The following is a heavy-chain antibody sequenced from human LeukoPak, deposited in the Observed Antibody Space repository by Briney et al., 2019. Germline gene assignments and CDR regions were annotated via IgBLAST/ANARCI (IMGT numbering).Heavy chain of an antibody. Sequence: PGGSLRLSCAASGFTSSNYAMSWVRQAPGKGLEWVSTISGSGGSTHYADSVKGRFTISRDNSKNTLYLQMNSLRAEDTAVYYCAKGHSSAWYFFDYWGQGTLVTVSS. CDR1: GFTSSNYA. D-gene: IGHD6-19*01. CDR2: ISGSGGST. CDR3: AKGHSSAWYFFDY. J-gene: IGHJ4*02. V-gene: IGHV3-23*01.